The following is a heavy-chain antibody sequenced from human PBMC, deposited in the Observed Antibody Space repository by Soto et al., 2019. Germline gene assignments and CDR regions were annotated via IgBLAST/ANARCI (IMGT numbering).Heavy chain of an antibody. J-gene: IGHJ6*02. D-gene: IGHD6-6*01. CDR1: GGTFSSYA. V-gene: IGHV1-69*01. Sequence: QVQLVQSGAEVKKPGSSVKVSCKASGGTFSSYAISWVRQAPGQGLEWMGGIIPIFGTANYAQKFQGRVTITADESTSTAYMELSSLRSEDTAVYYCARESLSPVRRPHYYYYGMDVWGQGTTVTVSS. CDR3: ARESLSPVRRPHYYYYGMDV. CDR2: IIPIFGTA.